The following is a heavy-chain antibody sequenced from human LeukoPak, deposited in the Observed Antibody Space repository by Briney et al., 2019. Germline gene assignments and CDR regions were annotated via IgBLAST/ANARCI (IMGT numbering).Heavy chain of an antibody. CDR3: AHGSIPYDFWSGYYSTYYFDY. Sequence: SGPTLVKPTQTLTLTCTFSGFSLSTSGVGVGWIRQPPGKALEWLALIYWDDDKRYSPSLKSRLTITKDTSKNQVVLTMTNMGPVDTATYCCAHGSIPYDFWSGYYSTYYFDYWGQGTLVTVSS. D-gene: IGHD3-3*01. J-gene: IGHJ4*02. CDR1: GFSLSTSGVG. V-gene: IGHV2-5*02. CDR2: IYWDDDK.